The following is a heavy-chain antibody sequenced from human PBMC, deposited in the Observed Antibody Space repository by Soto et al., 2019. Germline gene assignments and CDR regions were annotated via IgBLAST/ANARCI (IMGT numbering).Heavy chain of an antibody. CDR2: IIPIFGTA. CDR1: GGTFSSYA. CDR3: AREGGGLDYYDSSGYSDY. J-gene: IGHJ4*02. Sequence: QVQLVQSGAEVKKPGSSVKVSCKASGGTFSSYATSWVRQAPGQGLEWMGGIIPIFGTANYAQKFQGRVTITADESTSTAYMELSSLRSEDTAVYYCAREGGGLDYYDSSGYSDYWGQGTLVTVSS. D-gene: IGHD3-22*01. V-gene: IGHV1-69*01.